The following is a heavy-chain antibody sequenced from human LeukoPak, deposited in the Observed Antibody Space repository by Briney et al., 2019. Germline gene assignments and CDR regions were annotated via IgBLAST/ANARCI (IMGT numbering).Heavy chain of an antibody. CDR3: ARHLHYGGKPFDY. Sequence: SETLSLTCTVSGGSINGYYWSWIRQPPGKGLEWIGYVYYSGSTDYNPSLRSRVTISVDTSKNQFSLKLSSVTDAETAVYYCARHLHYGGKPFDYWGQGTLVTVSS. CDR2: VYYSGST. D-gene: IGHD4-23*01. J-gene: IGHJ4*02. V-gene: IGHV4-59*08. CDR1: GGSINGYY.